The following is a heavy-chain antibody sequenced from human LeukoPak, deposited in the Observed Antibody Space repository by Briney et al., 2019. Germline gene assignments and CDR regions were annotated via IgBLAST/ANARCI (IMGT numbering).Heavy chain of an antibody. V-gene: IGHV3-33*01. CDR2: IWYDGSNK. J-gene: IGHJ4*02. CDR3: ARAYCSGGSRYSIDY. Sequence: PGGSLRLSCAASGFTFSSYGMHWVRQAPGKGLEWVAVIWYDGSNKYYADSVKGRFTISRDNSKNTLYLQMNSLRAEDTAVYYCARAYCSGGSRYSIDYWGQGTLVTVSS. D-gene: IGHD2-15*01. CDR1: GFTFSSYG.